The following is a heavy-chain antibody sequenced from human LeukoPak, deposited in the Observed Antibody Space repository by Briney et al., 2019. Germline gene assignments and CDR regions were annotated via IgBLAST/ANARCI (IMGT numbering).Heavy chain of an antibody. J-gene: IGHJ5*02. CDR2: IYYSGST. CDR1: GVSISSSSYY. CDR3: ARQEQQLIYNWFDP. D-gene: IGHD6-13*01. Sequence: SETLSLTCTVSGVSISSSSYYWSWIRQPPGKGLEWIGSIYYSGSTYYNPSLKSRVTISVDTSKNHFSLSLTSVTAADTAVYYCARQEQQLIYNWFDPWGQGTLVTVSS. V-gene: IGHV4-39*07.